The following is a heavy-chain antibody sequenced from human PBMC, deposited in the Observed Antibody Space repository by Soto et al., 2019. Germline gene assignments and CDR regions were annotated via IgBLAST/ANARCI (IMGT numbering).Heavy chain of an antibody. Sequence: GGSLRLSCAASGFTFSSYEMNWVRQAPGKGLEWVSYISSSGSTIYYADSVKGRFTIPRDNAKNSLYLQMNSLRDEDTAVYYCARVRIITRPNGTDVWVPGSTVSVSS. CDR2: ISSSGSTI. CDR1: GFTFSSYE. J-gene: IGHJ6*02. CDR3: ARVRIITRPNGTDV. D-gene: IGHD3-10*01. V-gene: IGHV3-48*03.